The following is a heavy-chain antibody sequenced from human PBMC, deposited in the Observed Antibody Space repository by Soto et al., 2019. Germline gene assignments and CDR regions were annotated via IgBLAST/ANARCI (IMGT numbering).Heavy chain of an antibody. CDR1: GFTFSSYA. D-gene: IGHD2-21*01. Sequence: PGGSLRLSCTASGFTFSSYAMHWVRQAPGKGLEWVAVISYDGSNKYYADSVKGRFTISRDNSKNTLYLQMNSLRAEDTAVYYCPRDVRGEYYYYYYGMDVWAQGTRVTVP. V-gene: IGHV3-30-3*01. CDR2: ISYDGSNK. CDR3: PRDVRGEYYYYYYGMDV. J-gene: IGHJ6*02.